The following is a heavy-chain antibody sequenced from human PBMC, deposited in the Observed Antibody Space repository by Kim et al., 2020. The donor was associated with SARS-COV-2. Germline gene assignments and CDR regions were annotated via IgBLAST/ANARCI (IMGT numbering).Heavy chain of an antibody. V-gene: IGHV3-23*01. CDR2: ISGSGGST. CDR3: AKVREWDLPLDYFDY. D-gene: IGHD1-26*01. CDR1: GFTFSSYA. Sequence: GGSLRLSCAASGFTFSSYAMSWVRQAPGKGLEWVSAISGSGGSTYYADSVKGRFTISRDNSKNTLYLQMNSLRVEDTAVYYCAKVREWDLPLDYFDYWGQGALVTVSS. J-gene: IGHJ4*02.